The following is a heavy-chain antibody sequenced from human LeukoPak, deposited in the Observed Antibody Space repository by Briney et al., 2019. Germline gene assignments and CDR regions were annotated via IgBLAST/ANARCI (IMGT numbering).Heavy chain of an antibody. CDR3: AKDSGPYNSGSIYFDY. J-gene: IGHJ4*02. CDR1: GFTFSSYA. V-gene: IGHV3-23*01. D-gene: IGHD6-19*01. Sequence: GGSLRLSCAASGFTFSSYAMGWFRQAQGKGLEWVSAISGSGGSTYYADSVKGRFTISRDNSKNTLYLQMKSPRAEDTAVYYCAKDSGPYNSGSIYFDYWGQGTLVTVSS. CDR2: ISGSGGST.